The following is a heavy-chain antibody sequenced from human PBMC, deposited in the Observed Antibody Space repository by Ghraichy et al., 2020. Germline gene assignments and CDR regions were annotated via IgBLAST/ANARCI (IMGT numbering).Heavy chain of an antibody. Sequence: LSLTCAASGFTFSSYAITWVRQAPGKGLEWVSAISGSGGSTYYADSVKGRFTISRDNSKNTLYLQMNSLRAEDTAVYYCAKYGAVTGIYYFDYWGQGTLVTVSS. CDR3: AKYGAVTGIYYFDY. V-gene: IGHV3-23*01. D-gene: IGHD6-19*01. CDR1: GFTFSSYA. J-gene: IGHJ4*02. CDR2: ISGSGGST.